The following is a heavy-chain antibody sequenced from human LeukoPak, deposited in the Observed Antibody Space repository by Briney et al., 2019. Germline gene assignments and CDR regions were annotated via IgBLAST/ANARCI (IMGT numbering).Heavy chain of an antibody. V-gene: IGHV4-39*01. CDR2: VYYSGTT. J-gene: IGHJ3*02. Sequence: SETLSLTCTVSGGSISNITYYWGWIRQPPGKRLEWIGSVYYSGTTYYSPSLKSRVTISVDTSKNQFSLKLSSVTAADTAVYFCARGPYSYDSSGAFDIWGQGTMVTVSS. CDR3: ARGPYSYDSSGAFDI. CDR1: GGSISNITYY. D-gene: IGHD3-22*01.